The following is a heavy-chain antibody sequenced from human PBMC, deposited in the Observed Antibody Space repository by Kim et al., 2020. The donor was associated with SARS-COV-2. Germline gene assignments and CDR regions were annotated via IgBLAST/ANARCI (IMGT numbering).Heavy chain of an antibody. CDR2: VDHSGTT. V-gene: IGHV4-4*02. Sequence: SETLSLTCVVSGASISSSSCWSWVRQPPGKGLEWIGEVDHSGTTSYNVSLKNRVSILVDKSKNQFSLRPTSVSAAATAVYYCARGVSSAWTLRAWFDPWG. J-gene: IGHJ5*02. CDR3: ARGVSSAWTLRAWFDP. D-gene: IGHD3-22*01. CDR1: GASISSSSC.